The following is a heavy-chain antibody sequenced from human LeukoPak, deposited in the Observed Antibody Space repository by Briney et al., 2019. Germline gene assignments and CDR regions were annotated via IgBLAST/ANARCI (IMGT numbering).Heavy chain of an antibody. CDR1: GFTFSSYA. J-gene: IGHJ4*02. D-gene: IGHD3-16*02. CDR3: VRASLLRGLVGYYFDS. V-gene: IGHV3-30-3*01. Sequence: GGSLRLSCAASGFTFSSYAMHWVRQAPGKGLEWVAVISYDGSNKYYADSVKGRFTISRDNSKNTLYLQMNSLRAEDTAVYYCVRASLLRGLVGYYFDSWGQGTPVTVFS. CDR2: ISYDGSNK.